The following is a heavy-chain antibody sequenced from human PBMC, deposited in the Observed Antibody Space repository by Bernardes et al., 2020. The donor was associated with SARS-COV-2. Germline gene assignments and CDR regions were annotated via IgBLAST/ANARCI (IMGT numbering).Heavy chain of an antibody. CDR2: ISINGDHI. CDR1: GFTFSNYV. D-gene: IGHD6-19*01. V-gene: IGHV3-64D*06. CDR3: VKGGVAVAGVDY. J-gene: IGHJ4*02. Sequence: GGSLRLSCSVSGFTFSNYVMHWVRQAPGKGLEHVSAISINGDHIFYVDSVKGRFIISRDDSKNMLYLQMSSLRVEDTAIYFCVKGGVAVAGVDYWGQGTLVTVSS.